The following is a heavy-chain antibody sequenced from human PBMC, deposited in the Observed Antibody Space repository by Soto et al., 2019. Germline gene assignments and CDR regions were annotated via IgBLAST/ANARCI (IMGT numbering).Heavy chain of an antibody. V-gene: IGHV4-31*03. CDR3: AREGAAPYYYYGMDV. D-gene: IGHD6-6*01. CDR1: GGSISSGGYF. J-gene: IGHJ6*02. CDR2: IYYSGST. Sequence: QVQLQESGPGLVKPSQTLSLTCTVSGGSISSGGYFWSWIRQHPGKGLEWIGFIYYSGSTYYNPSLQSRVTISVYTSKNQFSLKLSSVTAADTAVYYCAREGAAPYYYYGMDVWGQGTTVTVSS.